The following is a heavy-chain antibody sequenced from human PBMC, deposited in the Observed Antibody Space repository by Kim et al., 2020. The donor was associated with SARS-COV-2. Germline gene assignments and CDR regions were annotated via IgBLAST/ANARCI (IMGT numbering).Heavy chain of an antibody. D-gene: IGHD1-1*01. CDR3: ARYAERWTYGMDA. V-gene: IGHV3-21*01. CDR2: ISSSSSYI. Sequence: GGSLRLSCAASGFTFSSYSMNWVRQAPGKGLEWVSSISSSSSYIYYADSVKGRFTISRDNAKNSLYLQMNSLRAEDTAVYYCARYAERWTYGMDAWDQGSPFPV. J-gene: IGHJ6*02. CDR1: GFTFSSYS.